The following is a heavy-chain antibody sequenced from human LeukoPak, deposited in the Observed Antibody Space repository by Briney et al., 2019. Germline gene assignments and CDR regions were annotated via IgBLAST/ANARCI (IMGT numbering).Heavy chain of an antibody. Sequence: SETLSLTCAVYGGSFSGYYWSWIRQPPGKGLEWIGEINHSGSTNYNPSLKSRVTISVDTSKNQFSLKLSPVTAADTAVYYCASGPLPPSPFDYWGKGTLVTVSS. CDR1: GGSFSGYY. D-gene: IGHD3-10*01. CDR3: ASGPLPPSPFDY. J-gene: IGHJ4*02. V-gene: IGHV4-34*01. CDR2: INHSGST.